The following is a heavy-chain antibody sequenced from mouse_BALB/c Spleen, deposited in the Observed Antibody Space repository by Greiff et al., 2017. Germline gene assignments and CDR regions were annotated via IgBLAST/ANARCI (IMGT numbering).Heavy chain of an antibody. D-gene: IGHD2-14*01. CDR2: ISSGGSYT. V-gene: IGHV5-9-3*01. CDR1: GFTFSSYA. Sequence: EVKLVESGGGLVKPGGSLKLSCAASGFTFSSYAMSWVRQTPEKRLEWVATISSGGSYTYYPDSVKGRFTISRDNAKNTLYLQMSSLRSEDTAMYYCARNYRYDGYAMDYWGQGTSVTVSS. CDR3: ARNYRYDGYAMDY. J-gene: IGHJ4*01.